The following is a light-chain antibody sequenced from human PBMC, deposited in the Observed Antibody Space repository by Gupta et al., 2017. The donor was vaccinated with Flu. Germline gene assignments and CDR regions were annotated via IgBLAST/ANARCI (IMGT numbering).Light chain of an antibody. CDR1: QAISSW. J-gene: IGKJ1*01. Sequence: DIQMTQSPSSLSASVGDRVIITCRASQAISSWLVWYQQKPGKAPDLLLYAASNLQSGVPPRFSGVGSATDFTLTITNLQPEDFATYYCQQDKSFPFTFGQGTXVEIK. V-gene: IGKV1-12*01. CDR2: AAS. CDR3: QQDKSFPFT.